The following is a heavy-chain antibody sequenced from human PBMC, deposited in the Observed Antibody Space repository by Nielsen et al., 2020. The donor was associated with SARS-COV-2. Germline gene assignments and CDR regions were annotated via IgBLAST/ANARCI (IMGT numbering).Heavy chain of an antibody. CDR3: ARDSGAGYSYGYYYYYYMDV. D-gene: IGHD5-18*01. J-gene: IGHJ6*03. V-gene: IGHV4-39*07. CDR1: GGSISSSSYY. CDR2: IYYSGST. Sequence: SETLSLTCTVSGGSISSSSYYWGWIRQPPGKGLEWIGSIYYSGSTYYNPSLKSRVTISVDTSKNQFSLKLSSVTAADTAVYYCARDSGAGYSYGYYYYYYMDVWGKGTTVTVSS.